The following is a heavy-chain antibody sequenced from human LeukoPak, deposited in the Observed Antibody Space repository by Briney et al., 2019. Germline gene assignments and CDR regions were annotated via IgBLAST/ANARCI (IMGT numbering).Heavy chain of an antibody. Sequence: GGSLRLSCAASGFTFSSYAMSWVRQAPGKGLEWVSYISSSGSAIHYADSVKGRFTISRDNAKNSLYLQMNNLRAEDMAVYYCAREGPSCYIDYWGQGTLVTVSS. CDR3: AREGPSCYIDY. CDR2: ISSSGSAI. CDR1: GFTFSSYA. V-gene: IGHV3-48*03. J-gene: IGHJ4*02. D-gene: IGHD2-2*02.